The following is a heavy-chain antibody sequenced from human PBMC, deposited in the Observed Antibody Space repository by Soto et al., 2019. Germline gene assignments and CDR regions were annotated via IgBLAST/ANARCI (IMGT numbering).Heavy chain of an antibody. CDR2: IIPIFGTA. Sequence: SVKASCKASGGTFSSYAFSWVRQAPGQGLEWMGGIIPIFGTANYAEKFQGRVTMTADESTSTAYMELSSLRSEDTAVYYCARDTSRGDSFLKFVYWCQGTLVTVSS. CDR1: GGTFSSYA. D-gene: IGHD2-21*01. CDR3: ARDTSRGDSFLKFVY. V-gene: IGHV1-69*01. J-gene: IGHJ4*02.